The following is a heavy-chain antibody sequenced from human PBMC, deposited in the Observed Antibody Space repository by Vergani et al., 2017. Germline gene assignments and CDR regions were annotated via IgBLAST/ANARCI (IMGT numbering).Heavy chain of an antibody. V-gene: IGHV3-66*04. CDR3: ARPSAPGDYDALDI. J-gene: IGHJ3*02. Sequence: VELLESGGGLAQPGGSLRVSCSASGFRVTTYYMSWVRQAPGKGLEWVSVIKSDGRTSYAESVRGRFTISRDNAKNSLYLQMNSLRAEDTAVYHCARPSAPGDYDALDIWGQGTMVTVSS. CDR1: GFRVTTYY. D-gene: IGHD4-17*01. CDR2: IKSDGRT.